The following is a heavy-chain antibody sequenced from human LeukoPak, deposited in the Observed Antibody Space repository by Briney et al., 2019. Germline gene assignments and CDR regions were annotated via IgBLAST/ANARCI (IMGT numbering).Heavy chain of an antibody. CDR2: IYYSGST. D-gene: IGHD5-12*01. CDR3: ASTSRGYSGYVFDY. CDR1: GGSISSYY. Sequence: PSETLSLTCTVSGGSISSYYWSWIRQPPGKGLEWIGYIYYSGSTNYNPSLKSRVTISVDTSKNQFSLKLSSVTAADTAVYYCASTSRGYSGYVFDYWGQGTLVTVSS. V-gene: IGHV4-59*12. J-gene: IGHJ4*02.